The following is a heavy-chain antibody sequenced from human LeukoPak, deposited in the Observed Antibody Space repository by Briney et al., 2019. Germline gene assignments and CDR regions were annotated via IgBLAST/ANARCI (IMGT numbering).Heavy chain of an antibody. D-gene: IGHD4-17*01. Sequence: GGSLRLSCAASGFTFSSYSLNWVRQAPGKGLEWVSSISISSNYIYYADSVKGRFTISRDNAKNSLYLQMNSLRAEDTAVYYCARDFGGAYGDFVDYWGQGTLVTVSS. J-gene: IGHJ4*02. V-gene: IGHV3-21*01. CDR2: ISISSNYI. CDR3: ARDFGGAYGDFVDY. CDR1: GFTFSSYS.